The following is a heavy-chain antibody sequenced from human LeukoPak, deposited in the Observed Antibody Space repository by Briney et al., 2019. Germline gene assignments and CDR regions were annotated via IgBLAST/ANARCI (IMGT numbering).Heavy chain of an antibody. CDR1: GYSFTSYW. CDR2: IYPGASDT. CDR3: ARLGGFWSTSCYKGCVFWFDP. V-gene: IGHV5-51*01. J-gene: IGHJ5*02. Sequence: PGESLKISCQGSGYSFTSYWIGWVRQMPGKGLEWMGIIYPGASDTKYSPSFQGQVTISADMSIRTAYLQWSSLKASDTAMYYCARLGGFWSTSCYKGCVFWFDPWGQGTLVTVSS. D-gene: IGHD2-2*02.